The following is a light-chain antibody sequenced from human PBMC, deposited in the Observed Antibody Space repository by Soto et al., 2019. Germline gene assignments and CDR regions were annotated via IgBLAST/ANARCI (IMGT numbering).Light chain of an antibody. CDR2: DVS. CDR3: SSYTSSSTYVV. CDR1: SSDVGGYNY. V-gene: IGLV2-14*01. J-gene: IGLJ2*01. Sequence: QSVLTQPASVSGSPGQSITISCTGTSSDVGGYNYVSWYQQHPGKAPKLMIYDVSNRPSGVSNRFSGSKSGNTASLTISGLQADDEADYYCSSYTSSSTYVVFGGGTKVTVL.